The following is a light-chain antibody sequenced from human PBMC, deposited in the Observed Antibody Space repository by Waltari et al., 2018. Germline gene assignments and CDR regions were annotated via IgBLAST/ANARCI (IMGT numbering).Light chain of an antibody. J-gene: IGLJ3*02. V-gene: IGLV1-44*01. Sequence: QSVMTQPPSASGTPGQSVTISCSGPSSKLGDIVGNGYQQVPATAPKHPIFGNDLQPSGLPDRFSASKSCTSASVAIRGLQADEEGEYYCASWDGSLNGHWVFDGGTKVTVL. CDR2: GND. CDR1: SSKLGDIV. CDR3: ASWDGSLNGHWV.